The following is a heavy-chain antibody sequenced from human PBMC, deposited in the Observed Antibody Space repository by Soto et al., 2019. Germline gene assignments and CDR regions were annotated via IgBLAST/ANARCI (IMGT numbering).Heavy chain of an antibody. V-gene: IGHV1-69*13. CDR3: ASGASRWYPYFFDS. J-gene: IGHJ4*02. D-gene: IGHD6-13*01. Sequence: GASVKVSCKASEGTFNSYAIAWVRQAPGQGLEWMGGIIPYYNTLNYAQKLQDRATITADDSTNTVYMELSSLRSDDTAVYFCASGASRWYPYFFDSWAQGTLVTVSS. CDR2: IIPYYNTL. CDR1: EGTFNSYA.